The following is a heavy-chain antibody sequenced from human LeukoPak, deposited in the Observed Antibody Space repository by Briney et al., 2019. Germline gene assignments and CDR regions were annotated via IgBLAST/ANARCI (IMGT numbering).Heavy chain of an antibody. J-gene: IGHJ4*02. Sequence: GGSLRLSCAASGFTFSSYGMHWVRQAPGQGLEWMGWIDPYSGGTNFAQKFQGRVTMTRDTSISTAYMELYSLRSDDTAVYYCARGGHYYDSTFSTSYDYWGQGTLVTVSS. CDR3: ARGGHYYDSTFSTSYDY. V-gene: IGHV1-2*02. CDR2: IDPYSGGT. D-gene: IGHD3-22*01. CDR1: GFTFSSYG.